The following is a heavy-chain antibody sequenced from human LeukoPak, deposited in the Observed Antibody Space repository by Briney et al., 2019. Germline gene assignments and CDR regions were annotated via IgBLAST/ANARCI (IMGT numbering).Heavy chain of an antibody. CDR3: ARGSSRGSYYLYDY. J-gene: IGHJ4*02. V-gene: IGHV1-69*04. D-gene: IGHD1-26*01. Sequence: SVKVSCKASGGTFSSYAISWVRQAPGQGLEWMGRIIPILGIANYAQKFQGRVTITADESTSTAYMELSSLRSEDTAVYYCARGSSRGSYYLYDYWGQGTLVTVSS. CDR1: GGTFSSYA. CDR2: IIPILGIA.